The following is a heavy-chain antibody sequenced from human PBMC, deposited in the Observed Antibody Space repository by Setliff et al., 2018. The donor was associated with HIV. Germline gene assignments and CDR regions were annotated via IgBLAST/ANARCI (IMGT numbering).Heavy chain of an antibody. V-gene: IGHV2-5*01. CDR3: AHRPLSADDFDY. Sequence: SGPKLVNPTPTLPLTCPFSGFSLSTSGVGVVWVRQPPGKALEWIALIYWNNDKRYNPSLGSRLSITKDTSKNLVVCVMTNMDAVDTATYYCAHRPLSADDFDYWGQGTQVTVSS. J-gene: IGHJ4*02. CDR2: IYWNNDK. CDR1: GFSLSTSGVG.